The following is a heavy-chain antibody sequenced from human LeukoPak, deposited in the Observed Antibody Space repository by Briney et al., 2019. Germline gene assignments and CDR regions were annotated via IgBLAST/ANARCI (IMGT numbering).Heavy chain of an antibody. CDR3: AREATTVTPGYFDY. D-gene: IGHD4-11*01. V-gene: IGHV4-30-4*08. J-gene: IGHJ4*02. CDR1: GGTFSSGDYY. Sequence: SQTLSLTCTVSGGTFSSGDYYWSWIRQPPGKGLEWIGYIYYSGSTYYNPSLKSRVTISVDTSKNQFSLKLSSVTAADTAVYYCAREATTVTPGYFDYWGQGTLVTVSS. CDR2: IYYSGST.